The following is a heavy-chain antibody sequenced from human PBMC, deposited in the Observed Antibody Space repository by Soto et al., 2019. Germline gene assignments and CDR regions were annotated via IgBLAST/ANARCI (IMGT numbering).Heavy chain of an antibody. CDR2: IFHSGSI. CDR3: ARGGYYYDISGYYDY. Sequence: PSETLSLTCAVSGGSISSGDYSWSWIRQPPGKGQEWIGYIFHSGSIYYNPSLKSRVTISVDRSKNQFSLKLSSVTAADTALYFCARGGYYYDISGYYDYWGQGTLVTVSS. J-gene: IGHJ4*02. D-gene: IGHD3-22*01. V-gene: IGHV4-30-2*01. CDR1: GGSISSGDYS.